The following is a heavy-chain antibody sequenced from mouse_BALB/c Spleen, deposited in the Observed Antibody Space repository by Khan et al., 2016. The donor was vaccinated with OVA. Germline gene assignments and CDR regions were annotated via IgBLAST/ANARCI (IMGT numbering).Heavy chain of an antibody. CDR2: IDPPNDDS. V-gene: IGHV14-3*02. CDR3: ATLYGSPFAF. D-gene: IGHD2-1*01. CDR1: GFNIKDTY. J-gene: IGHJ3*01. Sequence: IQLVQSGAELVKPGASVKLSCSASGFNIKDTYIHWMKQRPEQGLEWIGRIDPPNDDSKYGPKFQAKATLTADTSTNTAYLQFSSLTSEDTAVYYCATLYGSPFAFWGQGTLVSVSA.